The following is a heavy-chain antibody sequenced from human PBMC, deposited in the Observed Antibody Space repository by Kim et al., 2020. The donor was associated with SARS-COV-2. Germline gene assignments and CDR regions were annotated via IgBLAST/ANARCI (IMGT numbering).Heavy chain of an antibody. V-gene: IGHV3-7*01. D-gene: IGHD6-19*01. Sequence: GGSLRLSCAASGFTFSGYWMSWVRQAPGKGLEWVASIKQDGSEQFYVEYVKGRFTISRDNAKDSLSLQMTSLRVEDTAVYYCARDSGGSGRKKEAPYRFSDWSQAALVTVHS. CDR3: ARDSGGSGRKKEAPYRFSD. J-gene: IGHJ1*01. CDR2: IKQDGSEQ. CDR1: GFTFSGYW.